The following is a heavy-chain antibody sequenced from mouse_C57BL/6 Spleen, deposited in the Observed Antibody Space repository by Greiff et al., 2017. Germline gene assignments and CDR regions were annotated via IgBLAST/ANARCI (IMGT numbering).Heavy chain of an antibody. CDR3: ANYYGSSYEYFDV. J-gene: IGHJ1*03. Sequence: VKVVESGPGLVQPSQSLSITCPVSGFSLTSYGVHWVRQSPGKGLEWLGVIWSGGSTDYNAAFISRLSISKDNSKSQVFFKMNSLQADDTAIYYCANYYGSSYEYFDVWGTGTTVTVSS. CDR2: IWSGGST. V-gene: IGHV2-2*01. CDR1: GFSLTSYG. D-gene: IGHD1-1*01.